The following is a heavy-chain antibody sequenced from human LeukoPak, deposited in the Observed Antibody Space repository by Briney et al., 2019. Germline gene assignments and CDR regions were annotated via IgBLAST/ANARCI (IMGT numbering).Heavy chain of an antibody. CDR3: ARTGGDAFDI. CDR2: IIPIFGTA. D-gene: IGHD1-14*01. V-gene: IGHV1-69*01. J-gene: IGHJ3*02. Sequence: ASVTVSCKASGGTFSSYAISWVRQAPGQGLEWMGGIIPIFGTANYAQKFQGRVTITADESTSTAYMELSSLRSEDTAVYYCARTGGDAFDIWGQGTMVTVSS. CDR1: GGTFSSYA.